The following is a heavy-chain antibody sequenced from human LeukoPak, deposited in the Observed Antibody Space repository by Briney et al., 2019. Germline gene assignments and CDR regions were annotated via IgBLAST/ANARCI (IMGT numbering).Heavy chain of an antibody. J-gene: IGHJ5*02. CDR2: INPNSGGT. CDR3: ARVGPIAAAGTDWFDP. Sequence: ASVQVSCKASGYTFMDYYLHWVRQAPGQGLEWMGWINPNSGGTNYAQKFQGRVTMTRDTSISTAYMELSRLRSDDTAVYYCARVGPIAAAGTDWFDPWGQGTLVTVSS. CDR1: GYTFMDYY. V-gene: IGHV1-2*02. D-gene: IGHD6-13*01.